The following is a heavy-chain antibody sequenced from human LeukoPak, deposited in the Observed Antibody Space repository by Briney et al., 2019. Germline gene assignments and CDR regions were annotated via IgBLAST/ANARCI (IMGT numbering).Heavy chain of an antibody. D-gene: IGHD6-13*01. CDR2: ISSSGSTI. CDR3: ARGSSSWYPLNFDY. CDR1: GFTFSDYY. V-gene: IGHV3-11*01. J-gene: IGHJ4*02. Sequence: GGSLRLSCAASGFTFSDYYMSWIRQAPGKGLEWVSYISSSGSTIYYADSVKGRFTISRDSAKNSLYLQMNSLRAEDTAVYYCARGSSSWYPLNFDYWGQGTLVTVSS.